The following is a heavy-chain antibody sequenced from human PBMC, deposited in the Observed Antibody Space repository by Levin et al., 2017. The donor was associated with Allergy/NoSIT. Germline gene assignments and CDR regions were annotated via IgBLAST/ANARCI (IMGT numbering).Heavy chain of an antibody. CDR3: ARDPVESSDWPHKFDH. Sequence: TGGSLRLSCAASGFTFSTYSLNWVRQAPGKGLEWLSYISSDRTTIYYADSVKGRFTISRDEAKKSLYLQMNSLRDEDTAVYYCARDPVESSDWPHKFDHWGQGTLVTVSS. CDR1: GFTFSTYS. D-gene: IGHD6-19*01. J-gene: IGHJ4*02. V-gene: IGHV3-48*02. CDR2: ISSDRTTI.